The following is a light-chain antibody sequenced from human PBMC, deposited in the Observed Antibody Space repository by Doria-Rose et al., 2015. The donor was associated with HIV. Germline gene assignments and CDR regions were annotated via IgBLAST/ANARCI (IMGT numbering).Light chain of an antibody. CDR1: QGISNY. Sequence: TQSPSSISASPGDRVTITCRASQGISNYLAWYQQKPGKVPNLLIYAASTLQTGVPSRFSGSGSGTDFILTISCLQAEDFATYYCQQYYSYPPVTFGGGTRVEI. CDR3: QQYYSYPPVT. J-gene: IGKJ4*01. CDR2: AAS. V-gene: IGKV1-8*01.